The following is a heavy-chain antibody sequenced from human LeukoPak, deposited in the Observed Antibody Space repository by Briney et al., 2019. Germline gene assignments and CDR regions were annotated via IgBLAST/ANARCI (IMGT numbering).Heavy chain of an antibody. CDR3: AVDSDGYEH. CDR2: IKEDGSAD. Sequence: PGGSLRLSCAASGFTFSRNWMSWVRQAPGKGLEWVANIKEDGSADYYMDSVKGRFTISRDNAKNSLYLQMSSLRVEDTAMYYCAVDSDGYEHWGQGTLVIVSS. V-gene: IGHV3-7*01. CDR1: GFTFSRNW. D-gene: IGHD5-18*01. J-gene: IGHJ4*02.